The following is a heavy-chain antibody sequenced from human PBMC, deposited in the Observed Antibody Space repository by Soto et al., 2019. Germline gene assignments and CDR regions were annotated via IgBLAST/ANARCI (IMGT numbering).Heavy chain of an antibody. CDR3: ARGAGHTYGLLPGVD. CDR1: GFTFSTYW. CDR2: VKQDGSEK. D-gene: IGHD5-18*01. Sequence: EVQLVESGGGLVQPGGSLRLSCAASGFTFSTYWMTWVRQAPGKGLEWVAHVKQDGSEKYNVDSVKGRFTISRDTAKNSLYLQTNSLRAEDTAVYYSARGAGHTYGLLPGVDWGQGIMVTVSS. J-gene: IGHJ4*02. V-gene: IGHV3-7*05.